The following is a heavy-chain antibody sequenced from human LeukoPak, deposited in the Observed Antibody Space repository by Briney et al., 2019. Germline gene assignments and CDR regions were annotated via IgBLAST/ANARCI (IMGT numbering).Heavy chain of an antibody. V-gene: IGHV4-30-2*01. CDR3: ARTGWYSSSWYYFDY. Sequence: SETLSLTCAVSGGSISSGGYSWSWIRQPPGKGLEWIGYIYHSGSTYYNPSLKSRVTISVDRSKNQFSLKLNSVTAADTAVYYCARTGWYSSSWYYFDYWGQGTLVTVSS. D-gene: IGHD6-13*01. CDR1: GGSISSGGYS. CDR2: IYHSGST. J-gene: IGHJ4*02.